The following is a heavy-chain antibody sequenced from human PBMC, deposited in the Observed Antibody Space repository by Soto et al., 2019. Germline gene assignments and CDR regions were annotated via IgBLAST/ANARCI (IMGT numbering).Heavy chain of an antibody. V-gene: IGHV3-66*01. CDR1: GFIVSDTY. J-gene: IGHJ3*02. CDR3: AREPRYCRGGSCSITGDAYDI. CDR2: ISNRGDT. Sequence: PGGSLRLSCTASGFIVSDTYVNWVRQAPGKGLEWVSVISNRGDTHYADSVRGRFSLSRDISDNTLHLQMNNLRVEDTAVYYCAREPRYCRGGSCSITGDAYDIWVQGTMVTVSS. D-gene: IGHD2-15*01.